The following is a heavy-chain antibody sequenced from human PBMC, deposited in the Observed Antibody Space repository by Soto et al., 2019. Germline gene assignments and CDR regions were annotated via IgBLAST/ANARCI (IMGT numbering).Heavy chain of an antibody. V-gene: IGHV6-1*01. D-gene: IGHD1-1*01. CDR1: GDSVSSNSAA. J-gene: IGHJ6*03. Sequence: QTLSLTCAISGDSVSSNSAAWNWIRLSPSRGLEWLARTYYRSRWYNDYAVSVRSRITVNADTSKNQFSLQLTSVTPEDTAIYYCAGTTSHHWLYMDVWGRGTTVTVSS. CDR3: AGTTSHHWLYMDV. CDR2: TYYRSRWYN.